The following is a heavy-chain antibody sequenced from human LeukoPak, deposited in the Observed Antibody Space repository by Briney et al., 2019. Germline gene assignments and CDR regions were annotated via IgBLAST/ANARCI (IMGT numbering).Heavy chain of an antibody. J-gene: IGHJ4*02. CDR3: ARAHYDTSGCLDY. CDR1: GFTFSSYA. Sequence: GGSLRLSCAASGFTFSSYAMSWVRQAPGKGLEWVAHIKQDGREKYHVDSVKGRFTISRDNAKNSLYLQMNSLRAEDTAVYYCARAHYDTSGCLDYWGQGTLVTVSS. D-gene: IGHD3-22*01. V-gene: IGHV3-7*01. CDR2: IKQDGREK.